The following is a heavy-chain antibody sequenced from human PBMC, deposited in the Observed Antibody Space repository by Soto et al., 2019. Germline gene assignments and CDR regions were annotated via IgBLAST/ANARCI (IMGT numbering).Heavy chain of an antibody. V-gene: IGHV4-30-4*01. J-gene: IGHJ4*02. CDR1: GGSISSGDYY. CDR3: ARGGGVTVTSYMNFDY. D-gene: IGHD4-17*01. CDR2: IYYSGST. Sequence: QVQLQESGPGLVKPSQTLSLTCTVSGGSISSGDYYWSWIRQPPGKGLEWIGYIYYSGSTYYNPSLKSRVTISVDTSKNQFSLKLSSVTAADTAVYYCARGGGVTVTSYMNFDYWGQGTLVTVSS.